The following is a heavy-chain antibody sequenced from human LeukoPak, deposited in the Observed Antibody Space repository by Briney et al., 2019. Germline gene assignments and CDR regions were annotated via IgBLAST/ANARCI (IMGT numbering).Heavy chain of an antibody. CDR1: GGSISNYY. V-gene: IGHV4-59*08. CDR3: ARQAAASSIDY. Sequence: SETLSLTCTVSGGSISNYYWSWIRQPPGKGLEWIGYINYSGSTTYNPSLKSRVTISVDTSTNQFSLKLTSATAADTAVYYCARQAAASSIDYWGQGTVVTVSS. D-gene: IGHD2-2*01. J-gene: IGHJ4*02. CDR2: INYSGST.